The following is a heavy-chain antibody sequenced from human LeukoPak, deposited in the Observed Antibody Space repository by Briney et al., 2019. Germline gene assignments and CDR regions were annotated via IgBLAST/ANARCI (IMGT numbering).Heavy chain of an antibody. D-gene: IGHD3-10*01. CDR1: GGSISSYY. CDR3: ARDTTYYGSGSYHVYDY. J-gene: IGHJ4*02. V-gene: IGHV4-4*07. Sequence: PSETLSLTCTVSGGSISSYYWSWIRQPAGKGLEWIGRIYTSGSTNYNPSLKSRVTMSVVTSKNQFSLKLSSVTAADTAVYYCARDTTYYGSGSYHVYDYWGQGTLVTVSS. CDR2: IYTSGST.